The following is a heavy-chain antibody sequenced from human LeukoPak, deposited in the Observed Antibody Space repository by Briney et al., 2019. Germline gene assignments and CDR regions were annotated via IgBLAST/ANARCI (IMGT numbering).Heavy chain of an antibody. Sequence: PGGSLRLSCAASGFTFSSYEMNWVRQAPGKGLEWVSYISTSSSTIYYADSVKGRFTISRDNAKNSLYLQMNSLRAEDTAVYYCASRLQTGDCSTSICPSYFQHWGQGTLVTVSS. J-gene: IGHJ1*01. V-gene: IGHV3-48*03. D-gene: IGHD2-2*01. CDR1: GFTFSSYE. CDR2: ISTSSSTI. CDR3: ASRLQTGDCSTSICPSYFQH.